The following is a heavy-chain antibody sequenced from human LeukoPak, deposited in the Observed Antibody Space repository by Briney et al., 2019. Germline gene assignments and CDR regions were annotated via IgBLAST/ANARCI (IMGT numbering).Heavy chain of an antibody. CDR1: AFIFSGHW. D-gene: IGHD6-6*01. CDR3: AREYSSSSGRSFDY. CDR2: INQDESEK. Sequence: GGSLRLSCEGSAFIFSGHWMSWVRQAPGKGLEWVAHINQDESEKSYVDSAKGRFTISRDNGKNSLYLQMSSLRAEDTAVYYCAREYSSSSGRSFDYWGQGTLVIVSS. J-gene: IGHJ4*02. V-gene: IGHV3-7*01.